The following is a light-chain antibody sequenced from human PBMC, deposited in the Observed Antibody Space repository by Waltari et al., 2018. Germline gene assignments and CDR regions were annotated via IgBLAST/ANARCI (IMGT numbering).Light chain of an antibody. CDR3: SSYTSRSTLV. CDR1: SSDVGSYNL. Sequence: QSALTQPPSVPGSPGQSVTISCTGTSSDVGSYNLVSWYQQPPGTAPKFIFYEVSNRQAGIHVSYSGSKSGNAASLTISGLQAEDEADYYCSSYTSRSTLVFGGGTKLTVL. V-gene: IGLV2-18*02. CDR2: EVS. J-gene: IGLJ2*01.